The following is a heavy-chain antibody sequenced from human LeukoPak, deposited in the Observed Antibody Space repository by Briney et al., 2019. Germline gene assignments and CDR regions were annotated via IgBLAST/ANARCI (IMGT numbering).Heavy chain of an antibody. V-gene: IGHV1-18*04. CDR1: GYTFTTYG. CDR3: ARDLIAVRPGWFDP. D-gene: IGHD6-6*01. J-gene: IGHJ5*02. CDR2: ISAYNGNT. Sequence: GASVKVSCKASGYTFTTYGISWVRQAPGQGLEWMGWISAYNGNTNYAQNVQGRVTMTTDTSTSTACLEVRSLRYDDTAVYFCARDLIAVRPGWFDPWGQGTLVIVSS.